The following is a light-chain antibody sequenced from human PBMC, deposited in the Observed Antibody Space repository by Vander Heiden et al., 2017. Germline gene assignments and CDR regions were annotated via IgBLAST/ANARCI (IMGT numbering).Light chain of an antibody. CDR1: QNINSL. CDR2: KAS. CDR3: QQYENSVLT. J-gene: IGKJ4*01. V-gene: IGKV1-5*03. Sequence: DIPMTQSPSTLSASVGDRVTITCPASQNINSLFAWYQQKPGKPPNLLIYKASSLESGVPSRFSGSGSGTEFTLTISSLQPDDFATYYCQQYENSVLTFGGGTKVEIK.